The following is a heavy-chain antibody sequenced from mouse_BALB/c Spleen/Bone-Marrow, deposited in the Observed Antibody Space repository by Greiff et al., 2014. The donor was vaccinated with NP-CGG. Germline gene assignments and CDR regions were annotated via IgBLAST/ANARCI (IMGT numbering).Heavy chain of an antibody. Sequence: VQLQQSGPGLVKPSQSQSLTCTVTGYSITSDYAWNWIRQFPGNKLEWMGYISYSGSTSYNPSLKSRISITRDTSKNQFFLQLNSVTTEDTATYYCARDDYGVWGAGTTVTVSS. CDR3: ARDDYGV. D-gene: IGHD2-4*01. CDR2: ISYSGST. CDR1: GYSITSDYA. V-gene: IGHV3-2*02. J-gene: IGHJ1*01.